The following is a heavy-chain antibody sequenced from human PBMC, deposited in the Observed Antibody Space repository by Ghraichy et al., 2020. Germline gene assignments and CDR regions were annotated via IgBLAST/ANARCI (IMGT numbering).Heavy chain of an antibody. Sequence: GGSLRLSCAAAGFTFSRYSMNWVRQAPGKGLEWISYISGGSGSISYADSVKGRFTISRDNAKISLFLQMNSLRDEDTAVYYCVRDVNHSFDYWGQGTLVTVSS. J-gene: IGHJ4*02. CDR3: VRDVNHSFDY. V-gene: IGHV3-48*02. CDR2: ISGGSGSI. D-gene: IGHD1-14*01. CDR1: GFTFSRYS.